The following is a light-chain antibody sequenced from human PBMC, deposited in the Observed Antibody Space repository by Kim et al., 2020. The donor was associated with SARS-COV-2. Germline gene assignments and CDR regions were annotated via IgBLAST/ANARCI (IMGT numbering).Light chain of an antibody. CDR3: HQYNDWPPGDT. Sequence: STGERATHSCRASQSVSNNLAWYQHKPGRPPRLPIYGASTRATGGPARFSGSGSGTDFTLTVSSLQSEDFAVYYCHQYNDWPPGDTFGQGTKLEI. J-gene: IGKJ2*01. CDR1: QSVSNN. V-gene: IGKV3-15*01. CDR2: GAS.